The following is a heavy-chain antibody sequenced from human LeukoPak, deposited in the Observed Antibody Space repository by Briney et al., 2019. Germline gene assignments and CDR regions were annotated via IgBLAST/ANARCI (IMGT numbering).Heavy chain of an antibody. Sequence: PGGSLRLSCAASGFTFSSYAMHWVRQAPGKGLEYVSSINSYGGSTFYANSVKGRFTISRDNSKNTLYLQMNSLRAEDTAVYYCARVDTVMAYYFDLWGQGTLVTVSS. CDR2: INSYGGST. V-gene: IGHV3-64*01. CDR3: ARVDTVMAYYFDL. CDR1: GFTFSSYA. J-gene: IGHJ4*02. D-gene: IGHD5-18*01.